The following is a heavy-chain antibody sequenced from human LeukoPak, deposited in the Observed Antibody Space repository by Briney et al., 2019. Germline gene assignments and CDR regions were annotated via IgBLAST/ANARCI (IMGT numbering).Heavy chain of an antibody. J-gene: IGHJ6*03. D-gene: IGHD1-26*01. CDR3: ARVGRSRGSLPNSYYYMDV. Sequence: SVKVSCKASGDIFNSYSISWVRQAPGQGLEWMGGIIPMFGSANYAQTFQDRVTITTDQSTSTAYMELSSLSSEDTAVYYCARVGRSRGSLPNSYYYMDVWGTGTTVTASS. CDR2: IIPMFGSA. CDR1: GDIFNSYS. V-gene: IGHV1-69*05.